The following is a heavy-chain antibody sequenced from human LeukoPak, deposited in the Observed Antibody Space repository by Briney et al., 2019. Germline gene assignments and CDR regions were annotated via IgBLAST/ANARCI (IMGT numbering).Heavy chain of an antibody. J-gene: IGHJ6*03. CDR3: ARLEYTYGFSYYYYMDV. CDR1: GYSISSGYY. CDR2: IYHSGST. D-gene: IGHD5-18*01. V-gene: IGHV4-38-2*02. Sequence: SETLSLTCTVSGYSISSGYYWGWIRQSPGKGLEWIGSIYHSGSTYYNPSLKSRVTISVDASKNQFSLKLSSVTAADTAVYYCARLEYTYGFSYYYYMDVWGKGTTVTVSS.